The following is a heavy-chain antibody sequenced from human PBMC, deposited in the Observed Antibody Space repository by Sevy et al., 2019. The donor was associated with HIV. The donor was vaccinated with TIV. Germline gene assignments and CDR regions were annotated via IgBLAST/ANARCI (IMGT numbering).Heavy chain of an antibody. J-gene: IGHJ6*02. D-gene: IGHD2-15*01. CDR2: IYHSGST. CDR3: ARASGGDRLDYYGMDV. Sequence: SETLSLTCAASNYSISSGYYWGWIRQSPGKGLEWIGNIYHSGSTYYNPSLKSRVTISVDASKNYFSLRLTSVTAADTAVYYCARASGGDRLDYYGMDVWGQGTTVTVSS. CDR1: NYSISSGYY. V-gene: IGHV4-38-2*01.